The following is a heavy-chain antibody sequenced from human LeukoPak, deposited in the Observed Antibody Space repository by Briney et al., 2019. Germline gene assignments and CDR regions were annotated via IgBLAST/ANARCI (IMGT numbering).Heavy chain of an antibody. D-gene: IGHD5-12*01. Sequence: GGSLRLSCAASGFTFSSYAMSWVRQAPGKGLEWVSAISGSGGSTYYADSVKGRFTISRDNSKNTLYLQMNSLRAEDTAVYYCAKPLAKNREIAHDLDYWGQGTLVTVSS. CDR3: AKPLAKNREIAHDLDY. CDR2: ISGSGGST. CDR1: GFTFSSYA. V-gene: IGHV3-23*01. J-gene: IGHJ4*02.